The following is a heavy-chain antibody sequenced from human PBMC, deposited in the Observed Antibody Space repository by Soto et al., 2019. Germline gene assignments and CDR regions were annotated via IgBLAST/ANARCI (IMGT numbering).Heavy chain of an antibody. V-gene: IGHV4-34*01. CDR1: GGSFSGYY. CDR3: ARGRGDY. Sequence: QVQLQEWGAGLLKPSETLSLTCAVYGGSFSGYYWSWIRQPPGKGLEWIGEINHSGSTNYNPSLKSRVTISVDTSRNQFSLKLSSVTAADTAVYYCARGRGDYWGQGTLVTVSS. D-gene: IGHD3-10*01. J-gene: IGHJ4*02. CDR2: INHSGST.